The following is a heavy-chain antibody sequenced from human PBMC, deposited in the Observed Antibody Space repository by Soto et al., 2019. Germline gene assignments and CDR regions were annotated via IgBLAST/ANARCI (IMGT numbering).Heavy chain of an antibody. J-gene: IGHJ4*02. D-gene: IGHD1-26*01. CDR3: ARDLVSGSHPAYYFDY. CDR2: IYYSGST. V-gene: IGHV4-31*03. Sequence: SETLSLTCTVSGGSISSGGYYWSWIRQHPGKGLEWIGYIYYSGSTYYNPSLKSRVTISVDTSKNQFSLKLSSVTAADTALYYCARDLVSGSHPAYYFDYWGQGTLVTVSS. CDR1: GGSISSGGYY.